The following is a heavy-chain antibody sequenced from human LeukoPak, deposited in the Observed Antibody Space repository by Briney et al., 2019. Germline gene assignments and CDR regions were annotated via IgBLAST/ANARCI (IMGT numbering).Heavy chain of an antibody. V-gene: IGHV3-74*01. CDR1: GFTFSSHW. D-gene: IGHD6-13*01. J-gene: IGHJ4*02. CDR3: ANLGSSRPQDDY. Sequence: GGSLRLSCAASGFTFSSHWMHWVRQAPGKGLVWVSHINSDGSSTSYADSVKGRFTISRDNAKNTLYLQMNSLRAEDTAVYYCANLGSSRPQDDYWGQGTLVTVSS. CDR2: INSDGSST.